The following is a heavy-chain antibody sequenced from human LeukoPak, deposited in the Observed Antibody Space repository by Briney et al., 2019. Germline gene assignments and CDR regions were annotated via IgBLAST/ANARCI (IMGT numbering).Heavy chain of an antibody. CDR1: GFTFSSYS. Sequence: GGSLRLSCAASGFTFSSYSMNWVRQAPGEGLEWVSSISSSSSYIYYADSVKGRFTISRDNAKNSLYLQMNSLRAEDTAVYYCARGGSKYLPFDYWGQGTLVTVSS. CDR3: ARGGSKYLPFDY. V-gene: IGHV3-21*01. J-gene: IGHJ4*02. D-gene: IGHD4-11*01. CDR2: ISSSSSYI.